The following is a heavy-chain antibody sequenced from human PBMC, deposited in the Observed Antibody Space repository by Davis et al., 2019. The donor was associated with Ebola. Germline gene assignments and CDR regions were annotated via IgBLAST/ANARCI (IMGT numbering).Heavy chain of an antibody. Sequence: GESLKISCAASGFTFSSYAMSWVRQAPGKGLEWVSAISGSGGSTYYADSVKGRFTISRDNSKNTLYLQMNSLRAEDTAVYYCASHTGSNYYYYYYMDVWGKGTTVTVSS. J-gene: IGHJ6*03. CDR1: GFTFSSYA. V-gene: IGHV3-23*01. CDR2: ISGSGGST. D-gene: IGHD3-10*01. CDR3: ASHTGSNYYYYYYMDV.